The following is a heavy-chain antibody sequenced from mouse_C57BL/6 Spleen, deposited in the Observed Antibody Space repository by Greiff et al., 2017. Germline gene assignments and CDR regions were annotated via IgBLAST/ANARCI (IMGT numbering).Heavy chain of an antibody. V-gene: IGHV14-2*01. D-gene: IGHD2-3*01. CDR2: IDPEDGET. Sequence: EVQLQQSGAELVKPGASVKLSCTASGFNIKDYYMHWVKQRTEQGLEWIGRIDPEDGETKYAPKFQGKATLTADTSSNTAYLQLSSLTSEDTAVYYCASTPIYDGYYGWGQGTLVTVSA. CDR3: ASTPIYDGYYG. CDR1: GFNIKDYY. J-gene: IGHJ3*01.